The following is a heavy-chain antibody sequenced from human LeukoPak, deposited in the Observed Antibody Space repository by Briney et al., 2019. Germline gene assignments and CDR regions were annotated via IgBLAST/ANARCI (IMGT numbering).Heavy chain of an antibody. CDR1: GGSFSGYY. J-gene: IGHJ5*02. D-gene: IGHD3-22*01. Sequence: SETLSLTCAVYGGSFSGYYWSWIRQPPGKGLEWIGEINHSGSTNYNPSLKSRVTISVDTSKNQFSLKLSSVTAADTAVYYCARHAPKRITMIVVVIRGSWFDPWGQGTLVTVSS. CDR3: ARHAPKRITMIVVVIRGSWFDP. CDR2: INHSGST. V-gene: IGHV4-34*01.